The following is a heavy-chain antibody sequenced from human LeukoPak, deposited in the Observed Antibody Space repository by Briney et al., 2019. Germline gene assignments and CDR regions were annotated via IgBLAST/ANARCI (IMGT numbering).Heavy chain of an antibody. D-gene: IGHD2-8*01. Sequence: GGSLRLSCAASGFTFSSYAMSWVRQAPGKGLEWVSAISGSGGSTYYADSVKGRFTISRDNSKNTLYLQMNSLRAEDTAVYYCAKSSIVLMVDAIKSFDYWGQGTLVTVSS. V-gene: IGHV3-23*01. J-gene: IGHJ4*02. CDR2: ISGSGGST. CDR3: AKSSIVLMVDAIKSFDY. CDR1: GFTFSSYA.